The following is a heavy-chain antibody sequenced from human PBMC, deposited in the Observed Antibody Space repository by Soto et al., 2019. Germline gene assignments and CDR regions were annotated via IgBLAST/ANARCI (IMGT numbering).Heavy chain of an antibody. Sequence: GGSLRLSCAASGFTFSSYGMHWVRQAPGKGLEWVAVISYDGSNKYYADSVKGRFTISRDNSKNTLYLQMNSLRAEDTAVYYCAKGRLGGAMTDAFDIWGQGTMVTVSS. D-gene: IGHD1-26*01. CDR3: AKGRLGGAMTDAFDI. V-gene: IGHV3-30*18. CDR2: ISYDGSNK. J-gene: IGHJ3*02. CDR1: GFTFSSYG.